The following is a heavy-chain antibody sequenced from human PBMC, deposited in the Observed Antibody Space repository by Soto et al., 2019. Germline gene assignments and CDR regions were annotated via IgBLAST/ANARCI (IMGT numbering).Heavy chain of an antibody. CDR2: ISSSSSYI. V-gene: IGHV3-21*01. J-gene: IGHJ4*02. CDR1: GFTFSSYS. CDR3: ARVGKGQYYFDY. Sequence: GGSLRLSCAASGFTFSSYSMNWVRQAPGKGLEWVSSISSSSSYIYYADSVKGRFTISRDNAKNSLYLQMNSLRAEDTAMYYCARVGKGQYYFDYWGQGTLVTVSS. D-gene: IGHD7-27*01.